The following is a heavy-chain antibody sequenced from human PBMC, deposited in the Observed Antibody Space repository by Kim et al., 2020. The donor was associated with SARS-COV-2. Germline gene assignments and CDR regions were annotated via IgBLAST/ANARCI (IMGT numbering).Heavy chain of an antibody. CDR3: ARGNYGENGAFDY. CDR1: GFTFSSYA. CDR2: ISYDGSNK. D-gene: IGHD4-17*01. J-gene: IGHJ4*02. V-gene: IGHV3-30-3*01. Sequence: GGSLRLSCAASGFTFSSYAMHWVRQAPGKGLEWVAVISYDGSNKYYADSVKGRFTISRDNSKNTLYLQMNSLRAEDTAVYYCARGNYGENGAFDYWGQGTLVTVSS.